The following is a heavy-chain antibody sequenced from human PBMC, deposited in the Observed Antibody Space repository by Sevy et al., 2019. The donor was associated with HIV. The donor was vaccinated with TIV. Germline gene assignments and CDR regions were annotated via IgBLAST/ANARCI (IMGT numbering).Heavy chain of an antibody. CDR2: IYPGDSDT. J-gene: IGHJ3*02. CDR3: AGLGHCNCGSCYPDRYAFDI. CDR1: GYSFTSYW. V-gene: IGHV5-51*01. Sequence: GESLKISCKGSGYSFTSYWIGWVRQMPGKGLEWMGIIYPGDSDTRYSPSFQGQVTISADKSISTTYLQWRSLRASDTAMYYCAGLGHCNCGSCYPDRYAFDIWGQGTMVTVSS. D-gene: IGHD2-15*01.